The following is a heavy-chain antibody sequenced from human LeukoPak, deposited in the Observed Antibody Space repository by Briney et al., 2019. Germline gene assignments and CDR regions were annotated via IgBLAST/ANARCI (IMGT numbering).Heavy chain of an antibody. J-gene: IGHJ4*02. CDR3: ARQEYQQLVGGRMDYFDY. Sequence: GESLKISCKGSGSSFTSYWIGWVRQMPEKGLEWMGIIYPGDSDTRYSPSFQGQVTISADKSISTAYLQWSSLKASDTAMYYCARQEYQQLVGGRMDYFDYWGQGTLVTVSS. CDR1: GSSFTSYW. V-gene: IGHV5-51*01. D-gene: IGHD6-6*01. CDR2: IYPGDSDT.